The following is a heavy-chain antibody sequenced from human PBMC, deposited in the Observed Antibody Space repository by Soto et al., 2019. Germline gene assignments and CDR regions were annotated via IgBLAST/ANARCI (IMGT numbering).Heavy chain of an antibody. Sequence: QITLKESGPTQVQPTQTLTLTCTFSGFSLTADGAGVGWIRQPPGKALEWLALIWWNDDERYSPSLNNRLTSARGTSRNQVVLTMTNVDPVDTATYYCAHPYNGNFYYFASWGQGTLVTVSP. D-gene: IGHD1-7*01. J-gene: IGHJ4*02. CDR1: GFSLTADGAG. V-gene: IGHV2-5*01. CDR3: AHPYNGNFYYFAS. CDR2: IWWNDDE.